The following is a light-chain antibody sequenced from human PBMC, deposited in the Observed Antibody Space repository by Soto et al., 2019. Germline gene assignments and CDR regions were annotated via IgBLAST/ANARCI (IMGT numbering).Light chain of an antibody. CDR1: QTISSNY. Sequence: EIVLTHSPRTLSLSAGERATLSCRASQTISSNYLALYQQKPGQAPRLLIFGASYRATGIPDRFSGSGSGTDLTLTISILEAEDFAVYYCQQYGRSPPEFTFGPGTKVDIK. CDR2: GAS. V-gene: IGKV3-20*01. CDR3: QQYGRSPPEFT. J-gene: IGKJ3*01.